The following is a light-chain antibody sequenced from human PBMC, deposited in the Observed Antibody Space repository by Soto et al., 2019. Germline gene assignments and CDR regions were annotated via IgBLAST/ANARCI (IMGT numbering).Light chain of an antibody. CDR3: CSYAGSSTWV. V-gene: IGLV2-23*02. CDR2: EVG. J-gene: IGLJ3*02. Sequence: QYALTQPASVSGSPGQSITITCTGSSSGFGSYNLVSWYQQFPSKAPKLMIYEVGRRPAGVSNRFSGSKSGDTASLTISGLQAEDEADYYCCSYAGSSTWVFGGGTKLTVL. CDR1: SSGFGSYNL.